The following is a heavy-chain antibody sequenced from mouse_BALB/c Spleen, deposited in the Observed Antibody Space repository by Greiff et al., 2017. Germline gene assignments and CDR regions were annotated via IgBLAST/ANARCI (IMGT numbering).Heavy chain of an antibody. CDR1: GFSLTSYG. CDR3: ARDILREGMDY. CDR2: IWAGGST. Sequence: VKLVESGPGLVAPSQSLSITCTVSGFSLTSYGVHWVRQPPGKGLEWLGVIWAGGSTNYNSALMSRLSISKDNSKSQVFLKMNSLQTDDTAMYYCARDILREGMDYWGQGTSVTVSS. D-gene: IGHD1-1*01. V-gene: IGHV2-9*02. J-gene: IGHJ4*01.